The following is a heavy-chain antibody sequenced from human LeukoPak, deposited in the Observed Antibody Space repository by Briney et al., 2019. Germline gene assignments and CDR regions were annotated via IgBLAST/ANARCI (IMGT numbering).Heavy chain of an antibody. Sequence: SQTLSLTCAVSGGSISSGGYSWSWIRQPPGKGLEWIGYIYYSGSTNYNPSLKSRVTISVDTSKNQFSLKLSSVTAADTAVYYCARRSLIRGWYFDLWGRGTLVTVSS. CDR2: IYYSGST. V-gene: IGHV4-30-4*07. CDR1: GGSISSGGYS. J-gene: IGHJ2*01. D-gene: IGHD6-25*01. CDR3: ARRSLIRGWYFDL.